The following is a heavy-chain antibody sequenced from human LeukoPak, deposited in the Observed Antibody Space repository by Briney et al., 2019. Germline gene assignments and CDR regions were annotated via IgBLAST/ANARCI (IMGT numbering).Heavy chain of an antibody. Sequence: PGGSLRLSCAASGFTFSGYEMNWVRQAPGKGLEWVSYISSSGSTIYYADSVKGRFTISRDNAKNSLYLQMSSLGAEDTAVYYCARDLLAVAGKNYWGQGTLVTVSS. V-gene: IGHV3-48*03. D-gene: IGHD6-19*01. CDR1: GFTFSGYE. CDR2: ISSSGSTI. J-gene: IGHJ4*02. CDR3: ARDLLAVAGKNY.